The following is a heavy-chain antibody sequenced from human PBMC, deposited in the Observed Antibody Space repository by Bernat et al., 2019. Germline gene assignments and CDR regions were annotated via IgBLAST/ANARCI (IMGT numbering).Heavy chain of an antibody. Sequence: EVQLVESGGGLVKPGGSLRLSCAASGFTFSSYSMNWVRQAPGKGLEWVSSISSSSSYIYYADSVKGRFTISRDNAKNSLYLQMNSLRAEDTAVYYGAGDGKRGSGVVAATWGWGYYYYGMDVWGQGTTVTVSS. V-gene: IGHV3-21*01. CDR3: AGDGKRGSGVVAATWGWGYYYYGMDV. D-gene: IGHD2-15*01. CDR2: ISSSSSYI. J-gene: IGHJ6*02. CDR1: GFTFSSYS.